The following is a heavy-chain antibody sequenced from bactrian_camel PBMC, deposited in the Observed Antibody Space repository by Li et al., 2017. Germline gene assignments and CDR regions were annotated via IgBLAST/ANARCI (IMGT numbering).Heavy chain of an antibody. CDR1: GFSFSNRY. J-gene: IGHJ6*01. CDR3: VTMSGNWDFPS. V-gene: IGHV3-2*01. CDR2: IYSDGSHT. Sequence: HVQLVESGGGLVQPGGSLRLSCAASGFSFSNRYMSWVRQAPGKGLEWVSSIYSDGSHTYYGDSVRGRFTAHIDNAKNTVYLQMNNLKSDDTAQYYCVTMSGNWDFPSWGQGTQVTVS. D-gene: IGHD7*01.